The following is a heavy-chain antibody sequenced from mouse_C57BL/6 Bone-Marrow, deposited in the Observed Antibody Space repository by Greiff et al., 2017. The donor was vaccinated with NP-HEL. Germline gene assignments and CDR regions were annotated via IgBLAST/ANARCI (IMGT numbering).Heavy chain of an antibody. CDR3: ARHEDLTTVVSPSYFDY. CDR2: FYPGSGSI. J-gene: IGHJ2*01. CDR1: GYTFTEYT. D-gene: IGHD1-1*01. Sequence: VKLMESGAELVKPGASVKLSCKASGYTFTEYTIHWVKQRSGQGLEWIGWFYPGSGSIKYNEKFKDKATLTADKSSSTVYMELSRLTSEDSAVYFCARHEDLTTVVSPSYFDYWGQGTTLTVSS. V-gene: IGHV1-62-2*01.